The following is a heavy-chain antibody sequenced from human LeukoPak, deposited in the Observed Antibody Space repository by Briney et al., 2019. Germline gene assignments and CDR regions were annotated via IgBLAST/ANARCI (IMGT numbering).Heavy chain of an antibody. CDR2: IYHSGST. CDR1: GYSISSGYY. Sequence: SETLSLTCTVSGYSISSGYYWGWIRQPPGRGLEWIGSIYHSGSTYYNPSLKSRVTISVDTSKNQFSLNLNSVTAADTAVYYCARVYIYGRSYFDYWGQGTLVTVSS. V-gene: IGHV4-38-2*02. CDR3: ARVYIYGRSYFDY. J-gene: IGHJ4*02. D-gene: IGHD5-18*01.